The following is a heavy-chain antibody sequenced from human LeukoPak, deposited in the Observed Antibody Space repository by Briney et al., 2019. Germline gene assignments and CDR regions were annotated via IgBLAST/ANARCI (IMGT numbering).Heavy chain of an antibody. J-gene: IGHJ3*02. CDR3: AREISSSWSDAFDI. CDR2: ISSNGGST. D-gene: IGHD6-13*01. CDR1: GFTFSSYA. Sequence: GGSLRLSCAASGFTFSSYAMHWVRQAPGKGLEYVSAISSNGGSTYYADSVKGRFTISRDNSKNTLYLQMNSLRAEDTAVYYCAREISSSWSDAFDIWGQGTMVTVSS. V-gene: IGHV3-64*04.